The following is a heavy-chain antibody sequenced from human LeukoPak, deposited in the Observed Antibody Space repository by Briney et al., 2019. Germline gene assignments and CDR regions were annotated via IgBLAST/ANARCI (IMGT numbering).Heavy chain of an antibody. CDR3: ARGPEIVVTGTTFAAYKWFDP. V-gene: IGHV1-69*13. J-gene: IGHJ5*02. D-gene: IGHD2-15*01. Sequence: SVKVSCKTSGGTFTNYPISWVRQAPGQGLEWMGGIMPIFGTAHYAEKFQARVTITADESTSTVFLELRGLNSEDTAVYYCARGPEIVVTGTTFAAYKWFDPWGQGTPLTVSS. CDR1: GGTFTNYP. CDR2: IMPIFGTA.